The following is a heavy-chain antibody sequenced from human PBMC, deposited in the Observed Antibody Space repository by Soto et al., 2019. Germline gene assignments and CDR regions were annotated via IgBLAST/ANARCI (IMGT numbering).Heavy chain of an antibody. Sequence: EVQLLESGGDFKQPGGSLRLSCEGSGFNFSNYALNWVRQAPGKRLEWVSVISGNSGTTYYAASVKGRFTISRDNSKKTLYLKMTSMRADDTAVYYCAKGRAITVFGVITPFDSWGQGTLVTVSS. D-gene: IGHD3-3*01. CDR1: GFNFSNYA. V-gene: IGHV3-23*01. CDR3: AKGRAITVFGVITPFDS. J-gene: IGHJ4*02. CDR2: ISGNSGTT.